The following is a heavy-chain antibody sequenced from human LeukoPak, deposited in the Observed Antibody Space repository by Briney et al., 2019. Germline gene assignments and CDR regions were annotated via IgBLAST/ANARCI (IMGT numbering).Heavy chain of an antibody. D-gene: IGHD2-2*01. V-gene: IGHV4-61*01. CDR2: IYYSGSS. CDR1: GGSVSSVSYY. J-gene: IGHJ4*02. Sequence: PSETLSLTCTVFGGSVSSVSYYWSWIRQPPGKGLEWIGYIYYSGSSSNNPALKSRVTISLDTSKNQFSLKLSSVTAADTAIYYCARLYCSRTSCYYSNWGQGTLVTVSS. CDR3: ARLYCSRTSCYYSN.